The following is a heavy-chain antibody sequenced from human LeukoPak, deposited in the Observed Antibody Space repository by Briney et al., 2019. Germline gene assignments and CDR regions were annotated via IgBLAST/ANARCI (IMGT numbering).Heavy chain of an antibody. CDR3: ARYGGNGVDY. Sequence: GGSLRLSCAASGFTFSDYYMSWIRQAPGKGLEWVSYISSSSGYTDYADSVKGRITISRDNAKDSLYLQMNSLRAEDTAVYYCARYGGNGVDYWGQGTLVTVSS. CDR1: GFTFSDYY. V-gene: IGHV3-11*03. D-gene: IGHD4-23*01. CDR2: ISSSSGYT. J-gene: IGHJ4*02.